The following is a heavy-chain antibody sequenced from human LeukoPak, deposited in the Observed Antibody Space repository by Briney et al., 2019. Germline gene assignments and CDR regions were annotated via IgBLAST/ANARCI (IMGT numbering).Heavy chain of an antibody. CDR1: GFTFSSYW. J-gene: IGHJ4*02. D-gene: IGHD6-6*01. Sequence: GGSLRLSCAASGFTFSSYWMHWVRQAPGKGLVWVSRINGDGTTTTYADSVKGRFTISRDNAENTLYLQMNSLRAEDTAVYYCARDLVSRSNYWGQGTPVTVSS. V-gene: IGHV3-74*03. CDR3: ARDLVSRSNY. CDR2: INGDGTTT.